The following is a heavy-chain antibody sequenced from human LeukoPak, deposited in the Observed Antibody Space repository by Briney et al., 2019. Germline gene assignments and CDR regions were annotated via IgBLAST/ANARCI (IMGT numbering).Heavy chain of an antibody. V-gene: IGHV3-53*05. CDR1: GFTVSSNY. CDR2: IYSGGST. D-gene: IGHD3-10*01. J-gene: IGHJ4*02. CDR3: ARDLSPVVRASPMGY. Sequence: PGGSLRLSCAASGFTVSSNYMNWVRQAPGKGLEWVSIIYSGGSTNYADSVKGRFTISRDNSKNTLYLQMNSLRDEDTAVYYCARDLSPVVRASPMGYWGQGTLVTVSS.